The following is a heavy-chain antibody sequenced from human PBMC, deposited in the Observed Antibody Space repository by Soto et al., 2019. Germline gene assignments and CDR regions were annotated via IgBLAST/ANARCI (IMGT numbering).Heavy chain of an antibody. V-gene: IGHV4-59*08. D-gene: IGHD2-15*01. CDR3: ATMGTPATGLYFFDY. Sequence: SETLSLTCTVSGGSISTYYWTWIRQSPGKGPEWIGYVYHSGTTNYNPSLESRVTMSLDTSKNQFSLNLSFVTAADTSVYYCATMGTPATGLYFFDYWGQGSLVTVSS. CDR2: VYHSGTT. J-gene: IGHJ4*02. CDR1: GGSISTYY.